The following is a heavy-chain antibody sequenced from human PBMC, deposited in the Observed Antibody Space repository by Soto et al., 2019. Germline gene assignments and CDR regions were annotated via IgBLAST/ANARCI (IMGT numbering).Heavy chain of an antibody. CDR3: GRGRDTGAARPTLYRY. D-gene: IGHD6-6*01. CDR2: SNDSGST. Sequence: SETLSLTCAVYGGSFSGYYWSWIRQPPGKGREWIGESNDSGSTNYNPSLKSRVTISVDTSKNQFSLKLRSVTAADTAVDYCGRGRDTGAARPTLYRYWGQGTLVTVSS. CDR1: GGSFSGYY. J-gene: IGHJ4*02. V-gene: IGHV4-34*01.